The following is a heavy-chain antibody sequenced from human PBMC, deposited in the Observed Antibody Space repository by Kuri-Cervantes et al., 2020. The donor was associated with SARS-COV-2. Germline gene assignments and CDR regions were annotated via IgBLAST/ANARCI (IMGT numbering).Heavy chain of an antibody. Sequence: ASVKVSCKASGYTFTSQYLHWVRQAPGQGLEWMGIINPSGGSTSYAQKFQGRVTMTGDTSTSTVYMELSSLRSEDTAVYYCARGVPDGSGSYFFDNFDYWGQGTLVTVSS. V-gene: IGHV1-46*01. CDR1: GYTFTSQY. CDR3: ARGVPDGSGSYFFDNFDY. D-gene: IGHD1-26*01. CDR2: INPSGGST. J-gene: IGHJ4*02.